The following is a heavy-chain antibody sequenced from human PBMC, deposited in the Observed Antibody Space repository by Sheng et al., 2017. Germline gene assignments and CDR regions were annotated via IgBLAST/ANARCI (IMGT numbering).Heavy chain of an antibody. V-gene: IGHV4-31*03. Sequence: QVQLQESGPGLVKPSQTLSLTCTVSGGSISSGGYYWSWIRQHPGKGLEWIGYIYYSGSTYYNPSLKSRVTISVDTSKNQFSLKLSSVTAADTAVYYCARVTRYYDSSGPTQPYWYFDLWGRGTLVTV. J-gene: IGHJ2*01. CDR3: ARVTRYYDSSGPTQPYWYFDL. CDR2: IYYSGST. D-gene: IGHD3-22*01. CDR1: GGSISSGGYY.